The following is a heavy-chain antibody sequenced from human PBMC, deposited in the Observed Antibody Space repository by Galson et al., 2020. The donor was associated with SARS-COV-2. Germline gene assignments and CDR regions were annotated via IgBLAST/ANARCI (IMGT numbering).Heavy chain of an antibody. J-gene: IGHJ4*02. CDR2: ISDSGST. CDR1: GGSLNGHF. Sequence: ETSETLSLTCTVSGGSLNGHFWSWIRQPPGKGLEWIGYISDSGSTNYNPSLKSRVTISSDTPKKQFSLKLNSVTAADTAVYYCAKLAEGRRSSEDYWGQGSLVTVSS. V-gene: IGHV4-59*08. D-gene: IGHD3-10*01. CDR3: AKLAEGRRSSEDY.